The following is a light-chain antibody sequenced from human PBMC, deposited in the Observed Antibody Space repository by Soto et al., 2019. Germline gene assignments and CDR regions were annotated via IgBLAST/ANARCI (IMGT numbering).Light chain of an antibody. Sequence: AIRMTQSTSSLSASTGDRVTITCRASQGISSYLAWYQQKPGKAPKLLIYAASTLQSGVPSRFSGSGSGTDFTLTISCLQSEDFATYYCQQYYSYSVTFGQGTKVDIK. J-gene: IGKJ1*01. CDR1: QGISSY. CDR2: AAS. V-gene: IGKV1-8*01. CDR3: QQYYSYSVT.